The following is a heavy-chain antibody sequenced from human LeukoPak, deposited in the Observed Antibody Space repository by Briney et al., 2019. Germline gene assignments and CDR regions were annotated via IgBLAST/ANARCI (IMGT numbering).Heavy chain of an antibody. D-gene: IGHD6-6*01. V-gene: IGHV3-7*03. CDR1: GFTFGKYW. J-gene: IGHJ3*02. CDR3: ARVYSSSSGKNAFDI. Sequence: GGSLRLSCVASGFTFGKYWMSWVRQAPGKGLEWVANIKQDGSEKDYVDSVKGRFTISRDNAKNSLFLQVNSLRAEDTAVYYCARVYSSSSGKNAFDIWGQGTMVTVSS. CDR2: IKQDGSEK.